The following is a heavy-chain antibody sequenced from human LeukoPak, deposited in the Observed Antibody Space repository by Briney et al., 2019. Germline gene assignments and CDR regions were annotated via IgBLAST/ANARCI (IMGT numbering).Heavy chain of an antibody. CDR2: IHTTGTT. Sequence: SETLSLTCTISGDSIGLYYWSWVRQADGKGLEWLGRIHTTGTTDYNPSLKRRLTMSMDTSKNQFSLNLKSVTAADTAVYYCGRSEVAATEQWDNWGQGTLVTVSS. CDR1: GDSIGLYY. J-gene: IGHJ4*02. CDR3: GRSEVAATEQWDN. V-gene: IGHV4-4*07. D-gene: IGHD1-26*01.